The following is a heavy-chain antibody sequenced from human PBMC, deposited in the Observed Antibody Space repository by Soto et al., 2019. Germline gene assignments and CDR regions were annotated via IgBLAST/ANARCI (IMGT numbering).Heavy chain of an antibody. D-gene: IGHD3-10*01. CDR3: AKDRFSGSGNYYFDY. J-gene: IGHJ4*02. CDR2: ISDSGDST. CDR1: GFTFSNYA. V-gene: IGHV3-23*01. Sequence: EVHLLESGGGLVQPGGSLRLSCAASGFTFSNYAMNWVRQAPGKGLEWVSVISDSGDSTYYADSVKGRFTISRDKSKNTMYLHMNSLTAEDTAVYYCAKDRFSGSGNYYFDYWGQGTLVTVSS.